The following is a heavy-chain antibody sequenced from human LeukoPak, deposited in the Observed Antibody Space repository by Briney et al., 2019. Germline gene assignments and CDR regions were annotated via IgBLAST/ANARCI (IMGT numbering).Heavy chain of an antibody. J-gene: IGHJ4*02. CDR2: IYSGGTT. CDR1: GFTVSSNY. CDR3: ASPDYGGNSGDY. V-gene: IGHV3-66*01. D-gene: IGHD4-23*01. Sequence: GGSLRLSCAASGFTVSSNYMSWVRQAPGKGLEWVSVIYSGGTTYYAASAKGRFTISRDNSKNTLYLQMNSLRAEDTAVYYCASPDYGGNSGDYWGQGTLVTVSS.